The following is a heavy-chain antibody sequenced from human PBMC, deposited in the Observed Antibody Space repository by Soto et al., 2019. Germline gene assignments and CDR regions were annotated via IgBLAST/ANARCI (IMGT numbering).Heavy chain of an antibody. V-gene: IGHV3-7*01. CDR1: GFTFSSYW. CDR2: IKQDGSEK. CDR3: ARAGHSGSYYFDY. D-gene: IGHD1-26*01. J-gene: IGHJ4*02. Sequence: GGSLRLSCAASGFTFSSYWMSWVRQAPGKGLEWVANIKQDGSEKYYVDSVKGRFTISRDNAKNSLYLQMNSLRAEDTAVYYCARAGHSGSYYFDYWGQGTLVTVSS.